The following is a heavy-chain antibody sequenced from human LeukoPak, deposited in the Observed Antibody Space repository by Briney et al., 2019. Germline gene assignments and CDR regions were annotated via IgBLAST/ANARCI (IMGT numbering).Heavy chain of an antibody. V-gene: IGHV3-30*18. CDR2: ISYDGGNK. J-gene: IGHJ3*02. CDR1: GFTFSSYG. D-gene: IGHD2-2*01. Sequence: GGSLRLSCAASGFTFSSYGMHWVRQAPGKGLEWAAVISYDGGNKYYADSVKGRFTISRDNSKNTLYLQMNSLRAEDTAVYYCAKDGFCSSTSCYHDAFDIWGQGTMVTVSS. CDR3: AKDGFCSSTSCYHDAFDI.